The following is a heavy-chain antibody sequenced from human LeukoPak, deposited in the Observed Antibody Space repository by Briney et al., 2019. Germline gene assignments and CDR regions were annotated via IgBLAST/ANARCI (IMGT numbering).Heavy chain of an antibody. J-gene: IGHJ4*02. CDR1: GFTFSSYW. Sequence: GGSLRLSCAASGFTFSSYWKSWVCQAPGKGLEWVANIKQDGSEKYYVDSVKGRFTISRDNAKNSLYLQMNSLRAEDTAVYYCARDPPPLIQLWSGASDYWGQGTLVTVSS. CDR3: ARDPPPLIQLWSGASDY. D-gene: IGHD5-18*01. V-gene: IGHV3-7*01. CDR2: IKQDGSEK.